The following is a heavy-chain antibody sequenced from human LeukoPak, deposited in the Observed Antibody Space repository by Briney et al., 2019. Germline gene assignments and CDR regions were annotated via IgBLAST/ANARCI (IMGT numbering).Heavy chain of an antibody. V-gene: IGHV3-74*01. CDR1: GFTFSSNW. D-gene: IGHD1-26*01. J-gene: IGHJ4*02. Sequence: LAGGSLRLSCAASGFTFSSNWMHWVRHAPGKGLVWVSRINEDGRTTNYADSVKGRSTIFRDNAKNTLYLQMNSLRAEDTAVYYCVRDLGGRSGHWGQGTLVTVSS. CDR3: VRDLGGRSGH. CDR2: INEDGRTT.